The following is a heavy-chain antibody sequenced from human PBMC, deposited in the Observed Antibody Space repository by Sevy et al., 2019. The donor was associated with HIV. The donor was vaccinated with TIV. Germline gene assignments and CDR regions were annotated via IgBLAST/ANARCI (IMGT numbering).Heavy chain of an antibody. J-gene: IGHJ6*02. Sequence: GGSLRLSCAASGFTFSSYSMNWVRQAPGKGLEWVSSISSSSSYIYYADSVKGRFTISRDNAKNSLYLQMNSLGAQDTAVYYCARAFITIFGVVDYGMDVWGQGTTVTVSS. D-gene: IGHD3-3*01. CDR1: GFTFSSYS. V-gene: IGHV3-21*01. CDR2: ISSSSSYI. CDR3: ARAFITIFGVVDYGMDV.